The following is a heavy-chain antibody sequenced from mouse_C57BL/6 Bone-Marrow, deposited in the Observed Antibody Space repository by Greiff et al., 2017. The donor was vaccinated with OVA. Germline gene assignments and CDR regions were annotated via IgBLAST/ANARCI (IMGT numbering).Heavy chain of an antibody. CDR1: GFTFSDYY. J-gene: IGHJ1*03. CDR3: ARDRTPYYYGSSSWYFDV. Sequence: EVMLVESEGGLVQPGSSMKLSCTASGFTFSDYYMAWVRQVPEKGLEWVANINYDGSSTYYLDSLKSRFIISRDNAKNILYLQMSSLKSEDTATYYCARDRTPYYYGSSSWYFDVWGTGTTVTVSS. CDR2: INYDGSST. D-gene: IGHD1-1*01. V-gene: IGHV5-16*01.